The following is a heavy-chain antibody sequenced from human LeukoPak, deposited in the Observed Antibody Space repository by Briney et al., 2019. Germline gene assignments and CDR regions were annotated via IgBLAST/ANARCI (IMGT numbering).Heavy chain of an antibody. Sequence: GGSLRLSCAAPGFTFSSYGMHWVRQAPGKGLEWVAVISYDGSNKYYADSVKGRFTISRDNSKNTLYLQMNSLRAEDTAVYYCAKEGFYGDYSYYYYMDVWGKGTTVTVSS. D-gene: IGHD4-17*01. J-gene: IGHJ6*03. V-gene: IGHV3-30*18. CDR3: AKEGFYGDYSYYYYMDV. CDR1: GFTFSSYG. CDR2: ISYDGSNK.